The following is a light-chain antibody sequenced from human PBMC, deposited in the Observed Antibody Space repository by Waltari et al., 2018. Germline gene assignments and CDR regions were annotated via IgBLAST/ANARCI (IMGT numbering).Light chain of an antibody. V-gene: IGLV2-11*01. Sequence: QAALTQPPSVSGSPGQSVTISCTGTSSDIGGYNRVSCYQQHPGKAPKLMIYEVSKRPLGVAERFAVSKSGNTASLTISGLQAEDEAEYYCSSYESSYTFIFGAGTRLTVL. CDR1: SSDIGGYNR. CDR2: EVS. J-gene: IGLJ1*01. CDR3: SSYESSYTFI.